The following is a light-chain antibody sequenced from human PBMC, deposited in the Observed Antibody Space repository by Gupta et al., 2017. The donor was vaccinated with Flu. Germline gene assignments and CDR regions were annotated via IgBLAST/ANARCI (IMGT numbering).Light chain of an antibody. Sequence: TLSLSPGERATLSCRASQSVSSYLAWYQQKPGQAPRLLIYDASNRATGIPARFSGSGSGTDFTLTISSLEPEDFAVYYCQQRSNWPPLITFGQGTRLEIK. J-gene: IGKJ5*01. CDR3: QQRSNWPPLIT. V-gene: IGKV3-11*01. CDR1: QSVSSY. CDR2: DAS.